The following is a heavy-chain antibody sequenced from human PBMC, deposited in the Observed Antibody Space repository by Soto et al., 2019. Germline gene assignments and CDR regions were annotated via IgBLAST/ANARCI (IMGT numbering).Heavy chain of an antibody. CDR2: FIPIFVSA. D-gene: IGHD2-21*02. CDR3: ARGGSVAVVTDGFDH. CDR1: GGTVSSYA. Sequence: QLHLVQSGAEAKKAGSSVKVSCKASGGTVSSYAITWVRQAPGKGLEWMGVFIPIFVSAHYAPKFQGRITITADESTSTAYMELSGLTSEDTAIYYCARGGSVAVVTDGFDHWGQGTLVTVSS. J-gene: IGHJ4*02. V-gene: IGHV1-69*01.